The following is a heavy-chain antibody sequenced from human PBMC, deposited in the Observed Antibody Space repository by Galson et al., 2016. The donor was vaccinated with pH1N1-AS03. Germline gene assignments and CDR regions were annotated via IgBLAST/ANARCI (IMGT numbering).Heavy chain of an antibody. CDR1: GFTFSNAW. CDR3: TTADTELGYCTSTSCSLDF. V-gene: IGHV3-15*01. CDR2: IKSKTDGGTK. D-gene: IGHD2-2*01. Sequence: SLRLSCAGYGFTFSNAWMSWVRQAPGKGLEWVGSIKSKTDGGTKAYAAPVKGRFAISRDDSENTLYLQMNSLKTEDTAVYYCTTADTELGYCTSTSCSLDFWGQGTLVTVPS. J-gene: IGHJ4*02.